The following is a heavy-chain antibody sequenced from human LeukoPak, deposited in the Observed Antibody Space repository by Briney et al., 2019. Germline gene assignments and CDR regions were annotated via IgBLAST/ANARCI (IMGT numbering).Heavy chain of an antibody. D-gene: IGHD3-9*01. CDR2: INHSGST. J-gene: IGHJ4*02. CDR3: ARSEYDILTGFHDY. CDR1: GGSFSGYY. V-gene: IGHV4-34*01. Sequence: PSETLSLTCAVYGGSFSGYYWSWIRQPPGKGLEWIGEINHSGSTNYNPSLKSRVTISADTTKNQFSLKLSSVTAADTAVYYCARSEYDILTGFHDYWGQGTLVTVSS.